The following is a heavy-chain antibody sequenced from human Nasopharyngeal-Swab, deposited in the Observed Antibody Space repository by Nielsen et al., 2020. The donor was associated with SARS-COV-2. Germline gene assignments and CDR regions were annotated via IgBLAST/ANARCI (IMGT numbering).Heavy chain of an antibody. CDR2: INPGSGGT. CDR3: ARRGRCSGSSCDMDV. Sequence: ASVKVSCKASGYTFTSYYMHWVRQAPGQGLEWMGMINPGSGGTAYAQKFQGRVTMTRDTSTSTVFMDLSSLRSEATAVYYCARRGRCSGSSCDMDVWGQGTTVTVSS. D-gene: IGHD2-2*01. CDR1: GYTFTSYY. J-gene: IGHJ6*02. V-gene: IGHV1-46*01.